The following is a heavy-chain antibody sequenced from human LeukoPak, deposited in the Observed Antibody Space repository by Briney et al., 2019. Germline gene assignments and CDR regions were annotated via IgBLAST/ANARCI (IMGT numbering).Heavy chain of an antibody. D-gene: IGHD3-22*01. CDR1: GFSLRTSGVG. CDR2: IYWDDDK. V-gene: IGHV2-5*02. Sequence: SGPTLVHPTPTLTLTCTFSGFSLRTSGVGVGWIRQPPGKALEWLALIYWDDDKRYSTSLKSRLNITKDTSKNQVVLTMTNMDPVDTATYYCAHKIRVDYYDSSGYYYGDWYFDLWGRGTLVTVSS. J-gene: IGHJ2*01. CDR3: AHKIRVDYYDSSGYYYGDWYFDL.